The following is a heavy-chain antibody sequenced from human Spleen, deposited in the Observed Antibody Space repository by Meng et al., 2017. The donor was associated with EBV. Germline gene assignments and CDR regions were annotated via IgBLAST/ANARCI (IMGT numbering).Heavy chain of an antibody. CDR3: AREGEDSSSQYFDY. CDR1: VGSTSSSNW. J-gene: IGHJ4*02. D-gene: IGHD6-6*01. Sequence: SGTLSITCRASVGSTSSSNWWRWARQPPGKGLEWSGEIYQTGRTNYNQSHKSRVSMSVDKAKNSFSLRLSYVTAADKAVNYCAREGEDSSSQYFDYWGQGTLVTVSS. CDR2: IYQTGRT. V-gene: IGHV4-4*02.